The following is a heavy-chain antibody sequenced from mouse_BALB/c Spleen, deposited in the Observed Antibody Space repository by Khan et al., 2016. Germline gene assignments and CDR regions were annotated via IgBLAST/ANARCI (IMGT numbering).Heavy chain of an antibody. D-gene: IGHD2-1*01. CDR2: ISSGSSAI. CDR3: ARHYGNYERGWFAY. Sequence: EVELVESGGGLVQPGGSRKLSCAASGFTFSSFGMHWVRQAPEKGLEWVAYISSGSSAIYYDDTVKGRTTISRDNPKNTLFLQMTSLRSEDTAMYYCARHYGNYERGWFAYWGQGTLVTVSA. CDR1: GFTFSSFG. J-gene: IGHJ3*01. V-gene: IGHV5-17*02.